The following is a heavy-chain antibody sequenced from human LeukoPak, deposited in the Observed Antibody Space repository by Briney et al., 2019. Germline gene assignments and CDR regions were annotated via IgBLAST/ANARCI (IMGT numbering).Heavy chain of an antibody. V-gene: IGHV3-30-3*01. D-gene: IGHD6-13*01. CDR1: GFTFSSYA. CDR3: ARSRWAAAGRGRAYYFDY. CDR2: ISYDESNK. J-gene: IGHJ4*02. Sequence: GGSLRLSCAASGFTFSSYAMHWVRRAPGEGLEWVALISYDESNKHYADSVKGRFPISRDNSQNTLYLQMNRLRAEDTAVYYCARSRWAAAGRGRAYYFDYWGQGTLVTVSS.